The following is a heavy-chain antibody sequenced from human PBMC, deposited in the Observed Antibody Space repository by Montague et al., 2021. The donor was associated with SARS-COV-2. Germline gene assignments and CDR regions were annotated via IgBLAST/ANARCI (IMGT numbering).Heavy chain of an antibody. J-gene: IGHJ4*02. CDR2: IIGSGGST. Sequence: SLRLSCAASGITFSNYAMSWVRQAPGKGLEWVPAIIGSGGSTYYADSVKGRFTIPRDNPKNTLYLQMNSLSAGDTAVYYCPKGKGVAYYFDRWGQGTLVTVSS. V-gene: IGHV3-23*01. D-gene: IGHD2-15*01. CDR1: GITFSNYA. CDR3: PKGKGVAYYFDR.